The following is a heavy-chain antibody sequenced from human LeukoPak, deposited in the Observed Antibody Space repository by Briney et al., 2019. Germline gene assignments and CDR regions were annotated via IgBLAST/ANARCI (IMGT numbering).Heavy chain of an antibody. D-gene: IGHD5-18*01. CDR1: GFTFDDYA. CDR2: ISGDGGST. Sequence: GGSLRLSCAASGFTFDDYAMHWVRQAPGKGLEWVSLISGDGGSTYYADSVKGRFTISRDNSKNSLYLQMNSLRTEDPALYYCAKDRKFGYSYPAHWGQGTLVTVSS. V-gene: IGHV3-43*02. CDR3: AKDRKFGYSYPAH. J-gene: IGHJ4*02.